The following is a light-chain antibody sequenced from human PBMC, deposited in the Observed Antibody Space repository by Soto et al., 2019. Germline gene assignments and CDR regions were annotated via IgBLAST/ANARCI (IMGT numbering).Light chain of an antibody. V-gene: IGKV3-11*01. CDR2: QTS. J-gene: IGKJ1*01. CDR3: HQRQSWPRT. CDR1: QYINTR. Sequence: EIVLTQSPATLSPFPCDRVTLSCRASQYINTRLAWYQHRPGQAPRLLIYQTSIRAAGIPARFSASGSGTDFTLTISDVQPEDFALDYCHQRQSWPRTFGQGTKVDIK.